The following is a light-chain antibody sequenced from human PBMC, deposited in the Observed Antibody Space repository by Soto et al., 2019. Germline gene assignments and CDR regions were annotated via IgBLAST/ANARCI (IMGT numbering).Light chain of an antibody. Sequence: QSVLTQPPSASGTPGPTVTISSSGSSSNIGTNYVSWYQQLPGTAPKLLIYGNNQRPSGVPDRFSGSRSGTSASLAISGLRSEDEADYYCAAWDDSLSGVVFGGGTKVTVL. J-gene: IGLJ3*02. CDR2: GNN. CDR3: AAWDDSLSGVV. V-gene: IGLV1-47*01. CDR1: SSNIGTNY.